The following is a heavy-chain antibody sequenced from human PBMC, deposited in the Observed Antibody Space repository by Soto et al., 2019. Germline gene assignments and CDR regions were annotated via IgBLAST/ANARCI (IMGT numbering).Heavy chain of an antibody. V-gene: IGHV3-74*01. Sequence: EVQLVESGGGLVPTGGSLRLSCAASGFIFSSYWMHWVRQAPGKGLAWVSRINPDGSRTTYADSVTGRFTISRDNAKNTVFLQMNSLRAEDTAVYYCARVKLGSYDWFDPWGQGILVTVSS. D-gene: IGHD3-16*01. CDR3: ARVKLGSYDWFDP. CDR1: GFIFSSYW. J-gene: IGHJ5*02. CDR2: INPDGSRT.